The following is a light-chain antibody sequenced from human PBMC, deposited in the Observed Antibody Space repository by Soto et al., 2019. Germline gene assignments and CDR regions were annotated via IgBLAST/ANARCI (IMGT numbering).Light chain of an antibody. CDR2: GAS. Sequence: EIVMTQSPATLSVSPGERATLSCRASQSVSSNLAWYQQKPGQAPRLLIYGASTRATGIPARFSGSGSGTEFNLTSSSLQAEDFEFYYCQQYNNWPPTCGQGTKVEIK. CDR1: QSVSSN. CDR3: QQYNNWPPT. V-gene: IGKV3-15*01. J-gene: IGKJ1*01.